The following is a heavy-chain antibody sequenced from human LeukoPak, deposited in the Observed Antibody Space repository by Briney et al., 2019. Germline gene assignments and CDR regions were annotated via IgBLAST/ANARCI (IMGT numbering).Heavy chain of an antibody. V-gene: IGHV3-30*02. Sequence: PGGSLRLSCAASGFTFSNYGMHWVRQAPGKGLEWVAFIRFDGSDKYYADSVKGRITISRDNSKNTLYLQMNSLRAEDTAVYYCAKDRKEGSSWYGPAYWGQGTLVTVSS. D-gene: IGHD6-13*01. CDR2: IRFDGSDK. J-gene: IGHJ4*02. CDR1: GFTFSNYG. CDR3: AKDRKEGSSWYGPAY.